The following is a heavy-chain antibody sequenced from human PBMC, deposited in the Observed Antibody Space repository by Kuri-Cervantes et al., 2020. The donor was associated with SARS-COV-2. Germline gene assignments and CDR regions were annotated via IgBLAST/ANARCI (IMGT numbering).Heavy chain of an antibody. Sequence: SETLSLTCAISGDSVSSNSAAWNWIRQSPSRGLEWLGRTYYRSKWYNDYAVSVKSRITINPDTSKNQFSLQLNSVTPEDTAVYYCARQHPFWSDLKDAFDIWGHGTMVTVSS. CDR2: TYYRSKWYN. V-gene: IGHV6-1*01. J-gene: IGHJ3*02. CDR3: ARQHPFWSDLKDAFDI. CDR1: GDSVSSNSAA. D-gene: IGHD3-3*01.